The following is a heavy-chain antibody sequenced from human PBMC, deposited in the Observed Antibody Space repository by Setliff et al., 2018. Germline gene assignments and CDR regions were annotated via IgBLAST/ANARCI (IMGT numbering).Heavy chain of an antibody. Sequence: SETLSLTCTVSGGSISSGDYYWSWIRQPPGKGLEWIGYIYSSGSTYYNPSLKSRVSISVDTSKNQFSLKLSSVTAADTAVYYCARIHCSGGSCYFFDSWGQGTLVTVSS. J-gene: IGHJ4*02. CDR1: GGSISSGDYY. V-gene: IGHV4-30-4*08. CDR3: ARIHCSGGSCYFFDS. CDR2: IYSSGST. D-gene: IGHD2-15*01.